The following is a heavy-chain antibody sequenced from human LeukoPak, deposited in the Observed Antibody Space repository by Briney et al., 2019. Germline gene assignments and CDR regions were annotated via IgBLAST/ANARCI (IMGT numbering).Heavy chain of an antibody. CDR2: IGTAGDT. Sequence: GGSLRLSCAASGFTFSSYDMHWVRQATGKGLEWVSAIGTAGDTYYPGSVKGRFTISRENAKNSLYLQMNSLRAGDTAVYYCARGPLRRGYSYGYRFTVWFDPWGQGTLVTVSS. CDR3: ARGPLRRGYSYGYRFTVWFDP. V-gene: IGHV3-13*01. CDR1: GFTFSSYD. D-gene: IGHD5-18*01. J-gene: IGHJ5*02.